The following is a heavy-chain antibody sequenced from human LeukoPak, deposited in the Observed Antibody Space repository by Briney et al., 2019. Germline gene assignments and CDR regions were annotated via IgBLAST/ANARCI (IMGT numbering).Heavy chain of an antibody. CDR3: ATVFSSSYYGMDV. J-gene: IGHJ6*02. CDR1: GYTLTELS. D-gene: IGHD6-13*01. V-gene: IGHV1-24*01. CDR2: FDPEDGET. Sequence: ASVKVSCKVSGYTLTELSMHWVRQAPGKGLEWMGGFDPEDGETIYAQKFQGRVTMTGDTSTDTAYMELSSLRSEDTAVYYCATVFSSSYYGMDVWGQGTTVTVSS.